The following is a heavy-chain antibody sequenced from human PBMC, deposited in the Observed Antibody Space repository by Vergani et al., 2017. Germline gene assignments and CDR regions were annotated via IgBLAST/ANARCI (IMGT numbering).Heavy chain of an antibody. V-gene: IGHV4-39*07. CDR3: ASGFQGPGGTTSLFF. Sequence: QLQLQESGPGLVKPSETLSLTCTVSGGSISSSSYYWGWIRQPPGKGLEWIGSIYYSGSTYYNPSLKSRVTISVDTSKNQFSLKLSSVTAADTAVYYCASGFQGPGGTTSLFFWGQGTLVTVSS. CDR1: GGSISSSSYY. J-gene: IGHJ4*02. D-gene: IGHD1-7*01. CDR2: IYYSGST.